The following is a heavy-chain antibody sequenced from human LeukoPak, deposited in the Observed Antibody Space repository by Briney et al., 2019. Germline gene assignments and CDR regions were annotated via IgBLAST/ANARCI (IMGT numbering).Heavy chain of an antibody. Sequence: GGSLRLSCAASGFTFSSYAMSWVRQAPGKGLEWVSAISSSGGSTYYGDSVKGRFTIPRDNSMNTLYLQMNSLRAEDTAVYYCAKDPASSGWYSGWFDPWGQGTLVTVSS. D-gene: IGHD6-19*01. CDR3: AKDPASSGWYSGWFDP. J-gene: IGHJ5*02. V-gene: IGHV3-23*01. CDR2: ISSSGGST. CDR1: GFTFSSYA.